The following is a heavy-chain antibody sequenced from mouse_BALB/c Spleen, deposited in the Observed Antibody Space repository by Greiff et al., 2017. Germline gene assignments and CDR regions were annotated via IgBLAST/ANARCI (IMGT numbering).Heavy chain of an antibody. CDR2: ILPGSGST. J-gene: IGHJ4*01. D-gene: IGHD2-10*02. V-gene: IGHV1-9*01. Sequence: VQLQQSGAELMKPGASVKISCKATGYTFSSYWIEWVKQRPGHGLEWIGEILPGSGSTNYNEKFKGKATFTADTSSNTAYMQLSSLTSEDSAVYYCARSEYGLYYYAMDYWGQGTSVTVSS. CDR1: GYTFSSYW. CDR3: ARSEYGLYYYAMDY.